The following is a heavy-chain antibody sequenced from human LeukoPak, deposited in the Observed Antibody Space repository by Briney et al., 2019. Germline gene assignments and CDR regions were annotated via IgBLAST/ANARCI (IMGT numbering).Heavy chain of an antibody. V-gene: IGHV4-4*02. J-gene: IGHJ4*02. CDR1: GGSVTSTNW. CDR3: AREGGFYRPLDY. D-gene: IGHD6-25*01. CDR2: VHLDGRT. Sequence: PSETLSLTCVVSGGSVTSTNWWTWFRQPPGKGLEWIGEVHLDGRTNYNPSLKSRLVMSADLPENHISLKLTSVTAADTAVYYCAREGGFYRPLDYSGQGTLVTVSS.